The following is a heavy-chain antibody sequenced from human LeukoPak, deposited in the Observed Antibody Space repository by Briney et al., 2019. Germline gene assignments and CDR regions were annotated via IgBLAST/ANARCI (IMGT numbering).Heavy chain of an antibody. CDR3: VRYVHSGSSIYNWFDP. CDR1: GGSISSYY. D-gene: IGHD1-26*01. V-gene: IGHV4-4*07. J-gene: IGHJ5*02. CDR2: IYTSGST. Sequence: SETLSLTCPVSGGSISSYYWSWIRQPAGKGLEWIGRIYTSGSTNYNPSLKSRVTISVDKSKNQFSLELSSVTAADTAVYYCVRYVHSGSSIYNWFDPWGQGTLVTVSS.